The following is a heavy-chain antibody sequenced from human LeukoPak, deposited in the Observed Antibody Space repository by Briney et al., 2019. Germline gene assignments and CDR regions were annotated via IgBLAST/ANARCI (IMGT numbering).Heavy chain of an antibody. CDR2: INPSGGST. D-gene: IGHD2-15*01. J-gene: IGHJ4*02. CDR1: GYTFTSYY. CDR3: ARERYCSGGSCYSGGFDY. Sequence: ASVKVSCKASGYTFTSYYMHWVRQAPGQGLEWMGIINPSGGSTSYAQKFQGRVTMNRDTSTSTVYMELTSLRSEDTAVYYCARERYCSGGSCYSGGFDYWGQGTLVTVSS. V-gene: IGHV1-46*03.